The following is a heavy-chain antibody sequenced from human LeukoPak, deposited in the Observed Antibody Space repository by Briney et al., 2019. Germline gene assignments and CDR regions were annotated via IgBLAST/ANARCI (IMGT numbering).Heavy chain of an antibody. CDR3: ATDYATLRAFDI. Sequence: ASVKVSCKVSGYTLTELSMHWVRQAPGKGLEWMGGFDPEDGETIYAQKFQGRVTMTEDTSTDTAYMELSSLRSEDTAVYYCATDYATLRAFDIWGQGTMVTVSP. J-gene: IGHJ3*02. CDR2: FDPEDGET. D-gene: IGHD1-1*01. CDR1: GYTLTELS. V-gene: IGHV1-24*01.